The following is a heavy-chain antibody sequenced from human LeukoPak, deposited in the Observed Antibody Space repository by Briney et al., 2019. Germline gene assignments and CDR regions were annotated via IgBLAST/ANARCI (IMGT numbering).Heavy chain of an antibody. D-gene: IGHD6-19*01. CDR1: GGSISSYY. CDR2: IYYSGST. J-gene: IGHJ4*02. CDR3: AKNRGWDNWFY. V-gene: IGHV4-59*12. Sequence: PSETLSLTCTVSGGSISSYYWSWIRQPPGKGLEWIGYIYYSGSTNYNPSLKSRLTISVDTSTNQFSLRLSSVTAADTAVYYCAKNRGWDNWFYCGEGALGSLSS.